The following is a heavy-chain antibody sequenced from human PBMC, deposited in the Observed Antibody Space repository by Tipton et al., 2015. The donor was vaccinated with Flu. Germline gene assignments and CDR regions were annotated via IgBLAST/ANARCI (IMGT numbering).Heavy chain of an antibody. J-gene: IGHJ4*02. CDR1: GGSFSGYY. Sequence: TLSLTCAVYGGSFSGYYWSWIRQPPGKGLEWIGEINHSGSTNYNPSLKSRVTISVDTSMNQFSLMLSSVTAADTAVYYCAKTTSSGYDGSGRDFDYWGQGTLVTVSS. D-gene: IGHD3-10*01. V-gene: IGHV4-34*01. CDR2: INHSGST. CDR3: AKTTSSGYDGSGRDFDY.